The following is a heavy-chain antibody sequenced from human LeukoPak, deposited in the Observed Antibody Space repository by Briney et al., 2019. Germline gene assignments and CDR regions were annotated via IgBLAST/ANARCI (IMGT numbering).Heavy chain of an antibody. CDR3: ARNFPGRTEDV. CDR2: IYQTTT. CDR1: GDSMSPYF. V-gene: IGHV4-59*01. D-gene: IGHD1-14*01. Sequence: SETLSLTCTVSGDSMSPYFWTWVRQSPRKGLEWVGYIYQTTTTYNPSLKGRVTISTDMSQNQLSLKVTSVTAADTAVYYCARNFPGRTEDVWGKGTTVIVSS. J-gene: IGHJ6*04.